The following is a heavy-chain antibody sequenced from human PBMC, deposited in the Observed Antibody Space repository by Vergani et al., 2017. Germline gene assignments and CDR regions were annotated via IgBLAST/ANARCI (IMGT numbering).Heavy chain of an antibody. V-gene: IGHV4-39*07. CDR2: IYYSGST. J-gene: IGHJ5*02. Sequence: QLQLQESGPGLVKPSETLSLTCTVSGGSISSSSYYWGWIRQPPGKGLEWIGSIYYSGSTYYNPSLKSRVTISVDTSKNQFSLKLSSVTAADTVVYYCARDLSSGGGWFDPWGQGTLVTVSS. CDR1: GGSISSSSYY. CDR3: ARDLSSGGGWFDP. D-gene: IGHD6-19*01.